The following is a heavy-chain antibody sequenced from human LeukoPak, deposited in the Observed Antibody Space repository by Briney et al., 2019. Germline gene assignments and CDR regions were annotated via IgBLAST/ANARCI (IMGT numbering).Heavy chain of an antibody. D-gene: IGHD3-22*01. CDR1: GFTFSDYY. CDR2: ISSSGSTI. CDR3: ARDVSGHYYDSHEVDY. J-gene: IGHJ4*02. V-gene: IGHV3-11*04. Sequence: GGSLRLSCAASGFTFSDYYMSWIRQAPGKGLEWVSYISSSGSTIYYADSVKGRFTISRDNAKNSLYLQMNSLRAEDTAVYYCARDVSGHYYDSHEVDYWGQGTLVTVSS.